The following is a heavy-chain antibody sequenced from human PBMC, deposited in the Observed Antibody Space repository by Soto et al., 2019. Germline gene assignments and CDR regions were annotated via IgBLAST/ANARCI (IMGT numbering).Heavy chain of an antibody. CDR1: GYTFTSYD. J-gene: IGHJ2*01. D-gene: IGHD2-8*01. V-gene: IGHV1-8*01. Sequence: QVQLVQSGAEVKKPGASVKVSCKASGYTFTSYDINWVRQVTGQGLEWMGWMNPNSGNTGYAQKFQGRVTMTTNTSISTAYMELSSLRSEDTAVYYCARAHCTNGVCYPYFDLWGRGTLVTVSS. CDR2: MNPNSGNT. CDR3: ARAHCTNGVCYPYFDL.